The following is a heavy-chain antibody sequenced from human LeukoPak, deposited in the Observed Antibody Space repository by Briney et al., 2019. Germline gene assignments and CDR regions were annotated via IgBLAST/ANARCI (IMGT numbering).Heavy chain of an antibody. CDR2: IYYSGST. J-gene: IGHJ4*02. D-gene: IGHD5-18*01. CDR1: GGSISSYY. V-gene: IGHV4-59*01. Sequence: SETLSLTCTVSGGSISSYYWSWIRQPPGKGLEWIGYIYYSGSTNYNPSLKSRVTISVDTSKNQFSLKLSSVTAADTAVYYCAREGPRQLWTDYWGQGTLVTVSS. CDR3: AREGPRQLWTDY.